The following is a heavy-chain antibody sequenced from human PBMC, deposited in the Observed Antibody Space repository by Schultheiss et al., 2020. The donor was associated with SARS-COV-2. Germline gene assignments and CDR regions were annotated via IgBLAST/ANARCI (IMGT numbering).Heavy chain of an antibody. D-gene: IGHD1-26*01. CDR2: IYHSGST. V-gene: IGHV4-39*07. J-gene: IGHJ5*02. CDR1: GGSISSSSYY. Sequence: SQTLSLTCTVSGGSISSSSYYWGWIRQPPGKGLEWIGSIYHSGSTYYNPSLKSRVTISVDTSKNQFSLKLSSVTAADTAVYYCARASGSYWYNWFDPWGQGTLVTVSS. CDR3: ARASGSYWYNWFDP.